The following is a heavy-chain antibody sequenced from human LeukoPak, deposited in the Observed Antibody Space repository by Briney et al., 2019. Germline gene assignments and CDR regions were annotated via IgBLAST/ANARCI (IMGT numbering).Heavy chain of an antibody. CDR2: IYTSGST. J-gene: IGHJ4*02. V-gene: IGHV4-4*07. CDR1: GGSISSYY. D-gene: IGHD1-26*01. CDR3: AREKYGGSNDY. Sequence: PSETLSLTCTVSGGSISSYYWSWIRQPAGKGLEWIGRIYTSGSTNYNPSLKSRVTISVDTSNNQFSLRLSSVTAADTAMYYCAREKYGGSNDYWGQGTLVTVSS.